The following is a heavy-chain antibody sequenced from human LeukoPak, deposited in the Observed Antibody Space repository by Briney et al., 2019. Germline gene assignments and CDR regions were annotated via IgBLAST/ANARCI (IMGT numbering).Heavy chain of an antibody. Sequence: SETLSLTCTVSGGSISSYYWSWIRQPAGKGLEWIGRIYTSGSTNYNPSLKSRVTMSVDTSKNQFSLKLSSVTAADTAVYYCARELRSTMVRGVRRWFDPWGQGTLVTVSS. CDR2: IYTSGST. D-gene: IGHD3-10*01. CDR3: ARELRSTMVRGVRRWFDP. V-gene: IGHV4-4*07. CDR1: GGSISSYY. J-gene: IGHJ5*02.